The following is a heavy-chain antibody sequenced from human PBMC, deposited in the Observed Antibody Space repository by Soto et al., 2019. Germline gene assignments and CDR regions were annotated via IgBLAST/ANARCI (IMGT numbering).Heavy chain of an antibody. J-gene: IGHJ3*02. D-gene: IGHD2-21*02. Sequence: EVQLVESGGDLVQPGGSLRLSCVASGFSVNSGYMNWVRQAPGKGPQWVSVIYRGGTTHQPDSVKGRFTISRDDSKNALYLQMNSLRPEDTAVYYCARANDFNAFDIWGPGTMVTVSS. V-gene: IGHV3-53*04. CDR2: IYRGGTT. CDR1: GFSVNSGY. CDR3: ARANDFNAFDI.